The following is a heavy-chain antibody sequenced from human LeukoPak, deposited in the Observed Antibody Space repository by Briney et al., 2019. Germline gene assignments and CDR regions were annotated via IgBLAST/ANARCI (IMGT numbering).Heavy chain of an antibody. CDR3: ATNPASLDY. CDR2: ISSSSSTR. V-gene: IGHV3-48*04. D-gene: IGHD2-2*01. CDR1: GFAFSSYS. Sequence: PGGSLRLSCAASGFAFSSYSMNWVRQAPGKGLEWVSYISSSSSTRYYADSVKGRFTISRDNAKSSLYLQMNSLRAEDTAVYYCATNPASLDYWGQGTLVTVSS. J-gene: IGHJ4*02.